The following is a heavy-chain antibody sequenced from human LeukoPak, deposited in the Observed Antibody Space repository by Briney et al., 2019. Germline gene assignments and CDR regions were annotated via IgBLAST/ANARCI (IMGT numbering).Heavy chain of an antibody. D-gene: IGHD4-11*01. Sequence: ASVKVSCKASGYTFTSYGISWVRQAPGQGLEWMGWLSAYNGNTNYAQKLQGRVTMTTDTSTSTAYMELRSLRSDDTAVYYCARDQATTVIAFGGYWGQGTLVTVSS. CDR3: ARDQATTVIAFGGY. V-gene: IGHV1-18*01. CDR1: GYTFTSYG. CDR2: LSAYNGNT. J-gene: IGHJ4*02.